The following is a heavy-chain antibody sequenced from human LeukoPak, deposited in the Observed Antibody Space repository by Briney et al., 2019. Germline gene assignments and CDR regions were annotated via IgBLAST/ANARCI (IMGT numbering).Heavy chain of an antibody. Sequence: SVKGRFTISRDNAKNSLFLQMNSLRAEDTAVYYCARDPDYYDSSGAFDYWGQGTLVTVSS. D-gene: IGHD3-22*01. V-gene: IGHV3-48*01. J-gene: IGHJ4*02. CDR3: ARDPDYYDSSGAFDY.